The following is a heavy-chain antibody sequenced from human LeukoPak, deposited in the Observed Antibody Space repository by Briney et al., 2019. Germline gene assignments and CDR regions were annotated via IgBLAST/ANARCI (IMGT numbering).Heavy chain of an antibody. CDR1: GFTFSSHS. D-gene: IGHD3-9*01. V-gene: IGHV3-21*01. CDR3: AREDDILTGYGMDV. Sequence: GGSLRLSCAASGFTFSSHSMNWVRQAPGKGLEWVSSISSSSSYIYYADSVKGRFTISRDNAKNSLYLQMNSLRAEDTAVYYCAREDDILTGYGMDVWGQGTPVTVSS. J-gene: IGHJ6*02. CDR2: ISSSSSYI.